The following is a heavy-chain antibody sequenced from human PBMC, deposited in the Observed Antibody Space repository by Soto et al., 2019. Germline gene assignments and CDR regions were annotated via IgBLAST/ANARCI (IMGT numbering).Heavy chain of an antibody. Sequence: QLQLQESGPGLVKPSETLSLTCTVSGGSISSSSYYWAWIRQPPGKGLEWIASMYHSGSTYYNPSLKSRVTISVDTSKNQFPLNLTSVTAADTAVYYCARPGGTYLIYYFDSWGQGTLVTVSS. D-gene: IGHD1-26*01. J-gene: IGHJ4*02. CDR2: MYHSGST. CDR1: GGSISSSSYY. CDR3: ARPGGTYLIYYFDS. V-gene: IGHV4-39*01.